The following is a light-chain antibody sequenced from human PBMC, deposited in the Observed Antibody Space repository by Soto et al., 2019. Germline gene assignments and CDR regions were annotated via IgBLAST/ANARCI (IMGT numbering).Light chain of an antibody. Sequence: DIQMTQSPSTLSGSVGDRVTITCRASQTISSWLAWYQQKPGKAPKLLIYKASTLKSGVPSRFSGSGSGTDFTLTISSLQPEDFATYYCQQYNNWPRTFGQGTKVDI. CDR1: QTISSW. CDR3: QQYNNWPRT. CDR2: KAS. J-gene: IGKJ1*01. V-gene: IGKV1-5*03.